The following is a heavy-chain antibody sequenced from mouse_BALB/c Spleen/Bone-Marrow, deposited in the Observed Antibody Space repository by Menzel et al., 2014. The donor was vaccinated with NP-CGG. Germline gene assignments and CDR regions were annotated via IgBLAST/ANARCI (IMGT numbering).Heavy chain of an antibody. Sequence: VQLKQSGAELVRSGASVKLSCTASVFNTKDNSMHWVKQRPEQGLEWIGWIDPENGDTEYAPKFQGKATITADTSSNTAYLHLNSLTSEDTAVYYCARSPGEVNYWGQGTLVTVSA. CDR1: VFNTKDNS. J-gene: IGHJ3*01. D-gene: IGHD1-3*01. CDR2: IDPENGDT. CDR3: ARSPGEVNY. V-gene: IGHV14-4*02.